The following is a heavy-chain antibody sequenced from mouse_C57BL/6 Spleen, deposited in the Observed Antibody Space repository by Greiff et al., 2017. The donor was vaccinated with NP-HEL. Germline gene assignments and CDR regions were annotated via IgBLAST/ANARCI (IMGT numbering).Heavy chain of an antibody. D-gene: IGHD3-2*02. J-gene: IGHJ3*01. CDR2: INPNNGGT. V-gene: IGHV1-26*01. CDR1: GYTFTDYY. Sequence: EVQLHQSGPELVKPGASVKISCKASGYTFTDYYMNWVKQSHGKSLEWIGDINPNNGGTSYNQKFKGKATLTVDKSSSTAYMELRSLTSEDSAVYYCARGASSGPRFAYWGQGTLVTVSA. CDR3: ARGASSGPRFAY.